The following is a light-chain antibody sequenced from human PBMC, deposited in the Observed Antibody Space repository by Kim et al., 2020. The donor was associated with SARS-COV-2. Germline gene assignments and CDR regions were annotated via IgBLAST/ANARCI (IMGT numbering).Light chain of an antibody. J-gene: IGKJ2*02. CDR2: GAS. V-gene: IGKV1-12*01. CDR3: QPTNDFPRT. Sequence: ASVGDRVTITCRASQDISNWLAWYQKKPGKAPELLIYGASNLYSGVPSRFSGSGSGTDFTLTISHLQPEDFATYYCQPTNDFPRTFGQGTKVDIK. CDR1: QDISNW.